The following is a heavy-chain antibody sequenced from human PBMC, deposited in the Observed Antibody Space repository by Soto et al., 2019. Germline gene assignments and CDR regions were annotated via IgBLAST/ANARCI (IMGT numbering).Heavy chain of an antibody. J-gene: IGHJ6*02. CDR1: GFTFTQFG. Sequence: PGGSLRLSCAASGFTFTQFGMHWVRQAPGKGLEWVAIIWYDGSHKYYADSVEGRFTISRDNSKNTLYLQMNSLRAEDTAVYYCASDYYYDSSGRMDVWGQGTTVTVSS. CDR2: IWYDGSHK. D-gene: IGHD3-22*01. V-gene: IGHV3-33*01. CDR3: ASDYYYDSSGRMDV.